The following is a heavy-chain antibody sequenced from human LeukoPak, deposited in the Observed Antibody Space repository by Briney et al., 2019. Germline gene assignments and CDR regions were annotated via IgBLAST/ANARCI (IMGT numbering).Heavy chain of an antibody. CDR1: GFTFKLYW. CDR3: AREPYDISGYGMDV. J-gene: IGHJ6*02. D-gene: IGHD3-22*01. Sequence: GGSLRLSCAASGFTFKLYWMHWVRQVPGKGPVWVARINDDGSDTVYADSVRGRFTISRDNSKSALFLEMNSLRGEDTAVYYCAREPYDISGYGMDVWGQGTMVTVSS. V-gene: IGHV3-74*01. CDR2: INDDGSDT.